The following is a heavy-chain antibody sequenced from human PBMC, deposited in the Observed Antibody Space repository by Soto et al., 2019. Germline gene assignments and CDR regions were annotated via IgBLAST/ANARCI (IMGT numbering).Heavy chain of an antibody. V-gene: IGHV3-30-3*01. CDR1: GFTSSSYA. CDR3: ARARLDTPALDY. Sequence: QVQLVESGGGVVQPGRSLRLSCAASGFTSSSYAMHWVRQAPGKGLEWVAVISYDGSNKYYADSVKGRVTISRDNSKNTRYLQMNSLRAEDTAVYYCARARLDTPALDYWGQGTLVTVSS. CDR2: ISYDGSNK. J-gene: IGHJ4*02. D-gene: IGHD2-2*01.